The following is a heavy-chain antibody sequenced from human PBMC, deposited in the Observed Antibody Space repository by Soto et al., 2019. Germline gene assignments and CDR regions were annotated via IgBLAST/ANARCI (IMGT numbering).Heavy chain of an antibody. D-gene: IGHD6-19*01. Sequence: SETLSLTCAVYGGSFSGYYWSWIRQPPGKGLEWIGEINHSGSTNYNPSLKSRVTISVDTSKNQFSLKLSSVTAADTAVYYCARRSIAVAAPYFWGQGPLVNVSS. J-gene: IGHJ4*02. CDR3: ARRSIAVAAPYF. V-gene: IGHV4-34*01. CDR2: INHSGST. CDR1: GGSFSGYY.